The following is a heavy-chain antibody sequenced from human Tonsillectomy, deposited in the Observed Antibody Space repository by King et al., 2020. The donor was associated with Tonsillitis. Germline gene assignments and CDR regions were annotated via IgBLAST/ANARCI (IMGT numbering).Heavy chain of an antibody. D-gene: IGHD3-9*01. CDR3: ARGESLSRYFDCFNFDY. CDR2: INPNSGGT. V-gene: IGHV1-2*05. CDR1: GYTFTDYF. Sequence: VQLVESGAEVRKPGASVKVSCKTSGYTFTDYFIHWVRQVPGQELEWMGRINPNSGGTNFAQKFQGRVTMTSDTSINTVYMALSSLTSDDAVVYYCARGESLSRYFDCFNFDYWGQGTLVTVSS. J-gene: IGHJ4*02.